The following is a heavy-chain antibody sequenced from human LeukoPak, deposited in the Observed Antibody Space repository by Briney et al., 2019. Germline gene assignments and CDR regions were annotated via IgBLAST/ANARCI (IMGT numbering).Heavy chain of an antibody. Sequence: PGGSLRLSWAASGFTFSFYAMSWVRQAPGKGLDWDSGISTGGGRTYYADSVKGRFTLSRDNSKNTPYLQMNSLRAEDTAVYYCAKEVVATGRWFDPWGEGTLVSVSS. CDR1: GFTFSFYA. D-gene: IGHD2-15*01. CDR2: ISTGGGRT. V-gene: IGHV3-23*01. J-gene: IGHJ5*02. CDR3: AKEVVATGRWFDP.